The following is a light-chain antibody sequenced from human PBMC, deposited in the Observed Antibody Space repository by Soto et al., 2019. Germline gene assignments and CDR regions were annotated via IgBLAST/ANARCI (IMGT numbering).Light chain of an antibody. CDR1: SWHSNYA. Sequence: QLVLTQSPSASASLGHSVKLTCTLSSWHSNYAIAWHQQQPAKGPRYLMKLNRDGSHSKGDGIPNRFSGSSSGAERYLTVPSLQSEDEAYYDCQTWGTGIVIFGGGTKLTVL. CDR2: LNRDGSH. J-gene: IGLJ2*01. CDR3: QTWGTGIVI. V-gene: IGLV4-69*01.